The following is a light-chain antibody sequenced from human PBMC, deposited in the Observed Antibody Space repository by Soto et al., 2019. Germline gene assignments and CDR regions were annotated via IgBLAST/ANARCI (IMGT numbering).Light chain of an antibody. J-gene: IGLJ1*01. CDR1: SSDVGGYNY. V-gene: IGLV2-11*01. CDR2: DVS. Sequence: QSVLTQPRPVSGSPGQSVTISCTGTSSDVGGYNYVSWYQQHPGKAPKLMIYDVSKRPSGVPDRFSGSKSGNTASLTISGLQAEDEADYYCCSYAGSYTYVFGTETKLTVL. CDR3: CSYAGSYTYV.